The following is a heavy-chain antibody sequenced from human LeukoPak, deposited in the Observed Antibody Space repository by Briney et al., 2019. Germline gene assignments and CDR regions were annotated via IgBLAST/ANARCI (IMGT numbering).Heavy chain of an antibody. CDR3: ARDHNYAFDN. V-gene: IGHV3-48*04. CDR1: GFPFIGYS. CDR2: IGIDSGNT. D-gene: IGHD1-1*01. J-gene: IGHJ4*02. Sequence: GGSLRLSCAASGFPFIGYSTHWVRQAPGKGLEWISYIGIDSGNTKYADSVKGRFTISGDSAKNSLYLQMNSLRVEDTAVYYCARDHNYAFDNWGQGTLVTVSS.